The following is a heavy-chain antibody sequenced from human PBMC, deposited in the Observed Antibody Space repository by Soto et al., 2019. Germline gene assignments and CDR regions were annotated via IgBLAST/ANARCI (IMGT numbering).Heavy chain of an antibody. V-gene: IGHV3-48*01. J-gene: IGHJ4*02. CDR1: GFTFSSYS. CDR2: ISSSSSTI. CDR3: ASASSSWKGALRFDY. D-gene: IGHD6-13*01. Sequence: EVQLVESGGGLVQPGGSLRLSCAASGFTFSSYSMNWVRQAPGKGLEWVSYISSSSSTIYYADSVKGRFTVSRDNAKNSLFLQMNSLRAEDTAVYDCASASSSWKGALRFDYWGQGTLVTVSS.